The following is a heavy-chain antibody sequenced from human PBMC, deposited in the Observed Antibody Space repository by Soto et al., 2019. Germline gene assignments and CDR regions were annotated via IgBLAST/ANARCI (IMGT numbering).Heavy chain of an antibody. V-gene: IGHV4-31*03. CDR2: IYYSGST. D-gene: IGHD6-13*01. CDR1: GGSISSGGYY. Sequence: QVQLQESGTGLVKPSQTLSLTCTVSGGSISSGGYYWSWIRQHPGKGLEWIGYIYYSGSTYYNPSLMSRVTISVDTSKNQFSLKLSSVTAADTAVYYCARGPTRSWQFDYWGQGTLVTVSS. CDR3: ARGPTRSWQFDY. J-gene: IGHJ4*02.